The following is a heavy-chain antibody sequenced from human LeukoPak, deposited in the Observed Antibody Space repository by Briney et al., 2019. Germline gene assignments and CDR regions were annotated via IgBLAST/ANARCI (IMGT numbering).Heavy chain of an antibody. D-gene: IGHD3-9*01. Sequence: GASVKVSCEASGYTFTTYGISWVRQAPGQGLEWMGWINAYNGNTNYAQKLRGRVTMTTDTSTSTAYMELRSLRSDDTAVYYCARASGPPYYDILTGLKLWGQGTLVTVSS. CDR1: GYTFTTYG. J-gene: IGHJ4*02. CDR3: ARASGPPYYDILTGLKL. V-gene: IGHV1-18*01. CDR2: INAYNGNT.